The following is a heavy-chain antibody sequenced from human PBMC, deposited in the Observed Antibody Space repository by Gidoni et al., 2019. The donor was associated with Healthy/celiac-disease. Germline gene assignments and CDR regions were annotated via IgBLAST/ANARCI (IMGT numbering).Heavy chain of an antibody. V-gene: IGHV5-51*01. D-gene: IGHD1-26*01. CDR1: GDSVTSYW. J-gene: IGHJ4*02. CDR3: ARLPVGATDYFDY. CDR2: IYPGDSDT. Sequence: EVQRVQSGAEVKKPGEALKISCKGSGDSVTSYWIGWVRQMPGNGLEWMGIIYPGDSDTRYSPSFQGQVTISADKSISTAYLQWSSLKASDTAMYYRARLPVGATDYFDYWGQGTLVTVSS.